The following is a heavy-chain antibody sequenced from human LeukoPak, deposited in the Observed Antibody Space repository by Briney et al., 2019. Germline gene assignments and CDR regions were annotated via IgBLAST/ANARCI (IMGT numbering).Heavy chain of an antibody. CDR3: ARDCTTPYWYFDL. CDR1: GFTFDDYG. J-gene: IGHJ2*01. V-gene: IGHV3-48*01. Sequence: PGGSLRLSCAASGFTFDDYGMSWVRQAPGKGLECVSYISSSSNTIYYADSVKGRFTISRDNAKNTLYLQMNSLRAEDTAVYFCARDCTTPYWYFDLWGRGTLVTVSS. CDR2: ISSSSNTI. D-gene: IGHD2-8*01.